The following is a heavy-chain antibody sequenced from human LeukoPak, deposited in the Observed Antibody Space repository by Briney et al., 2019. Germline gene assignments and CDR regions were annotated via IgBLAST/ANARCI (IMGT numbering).Heavy chain of an antibody. D-gene: IGHD2-15*01. CDR3: ARGGGYYPIDY. CDR1: GFTVNSNY. V-gene: IGHV3-53*01. J-gene: IGHJ4*02. Sequence: GGSLRLSCAASGFTVNSNYMNWVRQAPGKGLEWVSVLYSDGRTYYADSVKGRFTISRDTSKNTLYLQVNSLRAEDTAVYYCARGGGYYPIDYWGQGTLVTVSS. CDR2: LYSDGRT.